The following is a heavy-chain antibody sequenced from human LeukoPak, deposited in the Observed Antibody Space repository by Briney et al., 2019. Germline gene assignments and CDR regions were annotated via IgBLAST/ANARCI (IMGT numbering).Heavy chain of an antibody. Sequence: ASVKVSCKASGYTFTGYYMHWVRQAPGQGLEWMGWVNPNSGGTHYAQKFQGRVTMTRDTSISTAYMELNRLRSDDTAVYYCARGVTYYDFWSGYRNWFDPWGQGTLVTVSA. J-gene: IGHJ5*02. D-gene: IGHD3-3*01. V-gene: IGHV1-2*02. CDR3: ARGVTYYDFWSGYRNWFDP. CDR1: GYTFTGYY. CDR2: VNPNSGGT.